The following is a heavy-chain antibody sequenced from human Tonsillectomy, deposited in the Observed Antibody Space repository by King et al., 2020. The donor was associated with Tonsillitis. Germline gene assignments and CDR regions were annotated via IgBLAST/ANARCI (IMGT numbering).Heavy chain of an antibody. CDR2: ISGSGGST. J-gene: IGHJ6*02. CDR1: GFTFSSYA. CDR3: AKNGGVRLLDRYGMDV. Sequence: VQLVESGGGLVQPGGSLRLSCAASGFTFSSYAMSWVRQAPGKGLEWVSAISGSGGSTYYADSVKGRFTIPRDNSKNTLYMQMNSLRAEDTAVYYCAKNGGVRLLDRYGMDVWGQGTTVTVSS. V-gene: IGHV3-23*04. D-gene: IGHD3-3*01.